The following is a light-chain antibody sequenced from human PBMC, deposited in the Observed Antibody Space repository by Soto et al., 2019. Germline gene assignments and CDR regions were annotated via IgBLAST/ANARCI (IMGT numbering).Light chain of an antibody. CDR3: QQYNNWPPVT. V-gene: IGKV3-15*01. CDR1: QSVSSN. J-gene: IGKJ1*01. CDR2: AAS. Sequence: EIVMTQSPATLSVSPGERATLSCRASQSVSSNLAWYQQKPGQPPRLLIYAASTRATGISARFSGSGSGTEFTLTISSLQSEDFAVYYCQQYNNWPPVTFGQGTKVEIK.